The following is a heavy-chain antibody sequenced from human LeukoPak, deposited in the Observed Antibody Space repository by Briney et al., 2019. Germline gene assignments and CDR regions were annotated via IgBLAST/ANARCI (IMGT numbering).Heavy chain of an antibody. Sequence: PSETLSLTCAVYGGSFSGYYWSWIRQPPGKGLEWIGEINHSGSTSYNPSLKSRVTISVDTSKNQFSLKLSSVTAADTAVYYCARALLALKVRLDFDYWGQGTLVTVSS. V-gene: IGHV4-34*01. J-gene: IGHJ4*02. CDR3: ARALLALKVRLDFDY. D-gene: IGHD6-25*01. CDR1: GGSFSGYY. CDR2: INHSGST.